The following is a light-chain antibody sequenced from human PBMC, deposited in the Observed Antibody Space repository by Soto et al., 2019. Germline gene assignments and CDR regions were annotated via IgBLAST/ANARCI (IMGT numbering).Light chain of an antibody. CDR3: QSYDSSLSASVV. J-gene: IGLJ2*01. CDR2: GNS. V-gene: IGLV1-40*01. Sequence: QSVLTQPPSVSGAPGQRVTISCTGSSSNIGACYDVHWYQQLPGTAPKLLIYGNSNRPSGVPDRFSGSKSGTSASLAITGLQAEDEADYYCQSYDSSLSASVVFGGGTKLTVL. CDR1: SSNIGACYD.